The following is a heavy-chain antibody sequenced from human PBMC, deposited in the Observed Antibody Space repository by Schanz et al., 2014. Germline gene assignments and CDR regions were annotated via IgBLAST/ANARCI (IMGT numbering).Heavy chain of an antibody. Sequence: EVQLVESGGALVQPGGSLRLSCSASGFTFSDHWMSWVRQAPGKGLEWVANIKGDSSVKAYVDSVRGRFTLSRDNVKNSVYLQMNSLRVEDTAVYYCARDSNSVNELDYWGQGTLVTVSS. V-gene: IGHV3-7*03. CDR1: GFTFSDHW. CDR2: IKGDSSVK. J-gene: IGHJ4*02. D-gene: IGHD5-12*01. CDR3: ARDSNSVNELDY.